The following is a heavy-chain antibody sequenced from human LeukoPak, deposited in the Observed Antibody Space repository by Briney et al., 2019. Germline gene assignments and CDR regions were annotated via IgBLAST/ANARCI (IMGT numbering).Heavy chain of an antibody. CDR2: IIPIFGIA. J-gene: IGHJ6*02. CDR1: GGTFSIYA. V-gene: IGHV1-69*04. CDR3: ASSRRPGSTAQYYYYYYGMDV. Sequence: SVKVSFKASGGTFSIYAISWVRQAPGQGLEWMGRIIPIFGIANYAQKFQGRVTITTDKSTSTAYMELSSLRPEDTAVYYCASSRRPGSTAQYYYYYYGMDVWGQGTTVTVSS. D-gene: IGHD6-13*01.